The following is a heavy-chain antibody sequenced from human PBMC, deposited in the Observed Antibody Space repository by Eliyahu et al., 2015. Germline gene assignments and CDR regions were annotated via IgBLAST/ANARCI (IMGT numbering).Heavy chain of an antibody. CDR3: ARTSGSSSPLFDH. CDR2: IYSSGRT. Sequence: QVQLQEAGPGLVRPSETLSLTCTVSGGSITSYFWSWIRQPPGKGLEWIGYIYSSGRTNYNPSLKSRVTISVDTSKNQFSLKLTSVTAADTALYYCARTSGSSSPLFDHWGQGTLVTVSS. V-gene: IGHV4-59*01. J-gene: IGHJ4*02. CDR1: GGSITSYF. D-gene: IGHD1-26*01.